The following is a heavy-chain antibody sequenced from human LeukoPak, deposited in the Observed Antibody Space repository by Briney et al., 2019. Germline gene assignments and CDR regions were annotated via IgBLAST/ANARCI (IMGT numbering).Heavy chain of an antibody. CDR2: ISDDGRST. V-gene: IGHV3-23*01. D-gene: IGHD6-6*01. Sequence: GGSLRLSCAASGFTFSSYGMSWVRQAPGKGLEWVSSISDDGRSTYYADSVEGRFTISKDNSKNTMYLQMNNLRAEDTAIYYCAKRVPYTSSSVYFDYWGQGTLVTVSS. CDR1: GFTFSSYG. CDR3: AKRVPYTSSSVYFDY. J-gene: IGHJ4*02.